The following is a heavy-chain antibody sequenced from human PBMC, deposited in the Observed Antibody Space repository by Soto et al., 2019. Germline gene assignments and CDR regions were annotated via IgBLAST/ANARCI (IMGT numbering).Heavy chain of an antibody. D-gene: IGHD3-3*01. CDR1: GYTFTSYA. V-gene: IGHV1-3*01. CDR2: INAGNGNT. CDR3: ARQVGVGTIFVRGMDV. Sequence: QVQLVQSGAEVKKPGSSVKVSCKASGYTFTSYAMHWVRQAPGQRLEWMGWINAGNGNTKYSQKFQGRVTITRDTSASTAYMELSSLRSEDTAVYYCARQVGVGTIFVRGMDVCCQVTTVTVSS. J-gene: IGHJ6*02.